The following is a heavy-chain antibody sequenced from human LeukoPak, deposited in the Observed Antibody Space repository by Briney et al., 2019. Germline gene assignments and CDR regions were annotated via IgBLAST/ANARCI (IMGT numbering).Heavy chain of an antibody. Sequence: PGGSLRLSCAASGFTFSSYAMHWVRQAPGKGLEWVAVISYDGSNKYYADSVKGRFTISRDNSKNTLYLQMNSLRAEDTAVYYCVTQQGGNPAYWGQGTLVTVSS. CDR3: VTQQGGNPAY. CDR1: GFTFSSYA. V-gene: IGHV3-30-3*01. J-gene: IGHJ4*02. CDR2: ISYDGSNK. D-gene: IGHD1-14*01.